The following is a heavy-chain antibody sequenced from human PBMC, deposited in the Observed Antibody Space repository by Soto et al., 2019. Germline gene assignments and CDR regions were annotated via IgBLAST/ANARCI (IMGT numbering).Heavy chain of an antibody. CDR2: IDPSDSYT. D-gene: IGHD2-2*01. CDR1: GYSFTSYW. CDR3: ASGNDILVVPAAIPYGMDV. Sequence: SLKISCKGSGYSFTSYWISWVRQMPGKGLEWMGRIDPSDSYTNYSPSFQGHVTISADKSISTAYLQWSSLKASDTAMYYCASGNDILVVPAAIPYGMDVWGQGTTVTVSS. J-gene: IGHJ6*02. V-gene: IGHV5-10-1*01.